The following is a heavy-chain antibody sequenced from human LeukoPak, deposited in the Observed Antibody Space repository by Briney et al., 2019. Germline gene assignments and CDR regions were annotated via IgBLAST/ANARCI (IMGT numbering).Heavy chain of an antibody. V-gene: IGHV3-21*01. CDR3: AIIGTPGETEYYRL. J-gene: IGHJ1*01. CDR1: GFTFSSYS. D-gene: IGHD2-21*01. Sequence: GGSLRLSCAASGFTFSSYSMNWVRQAPGKGLEWVSSISSSSSYIYYADSVKGRFTISRDNAKNSLYLQMNSLRAEDTAIYYCAIIGTPGETEYYRLWGQGTQVTVSS. CDR2: ISSSSSYI.